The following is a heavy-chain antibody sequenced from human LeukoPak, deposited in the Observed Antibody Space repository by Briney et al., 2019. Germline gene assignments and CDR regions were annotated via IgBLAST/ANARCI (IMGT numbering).Heavy chain of an antibody. Sequence: GGSLRLSCAASGFSFSSYEMNWVRQAPGKGLEWVSYISSSGSTKYYADSVKGRFTISRDNARNSLYLQMNSLRADDTAVYYCAKDAFYCSGGSCYSYYYYYMDVWGKGTTVTISS. J-gene: IGHJ6*03. CDR1: GFSFSSYE. CDR2: ISSSGSTK. CDR3: AKDAFYCSGGSCYSYYYYYMDV. D-gene: IGHD2-15*01. V-gene: IGHV3-48*03.